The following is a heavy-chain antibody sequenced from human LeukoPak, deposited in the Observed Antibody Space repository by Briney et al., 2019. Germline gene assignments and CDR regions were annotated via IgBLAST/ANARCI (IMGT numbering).Heavy chain of an antibody. V-gene: IGHV5-51*01. J-gene: IGHJ3*02. CDR1: GYSFTRYW. CDR2: IYPGDSDT. D-gene: IGHD2-15*01. CDR3: ARRDATKGDAFDI. Sequence: GESLKISCEGSGYSFTRYWIGWVRQMPGKGLEWMGTIYPGDSDTRYSPSFQGQVTISADKSITTAYLQWSSLKASDTAMYYCARRDATKGDAFDIWGQGTMVTVSS.